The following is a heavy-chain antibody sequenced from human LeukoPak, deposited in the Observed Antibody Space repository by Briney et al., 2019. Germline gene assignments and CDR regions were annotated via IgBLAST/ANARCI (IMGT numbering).Heavy chain of an antibody. J-gene: IGHJ6*03. D-gene: IGHD1-26*01. Sequence: SVKVSCKASGFTFTSSAMQWVRQARGQRLEWIGWIVVGSGNTNYAQKFQERVTITRDMSTRTAYMELSSLRSEDTAVYYCATSYSHYYYYMDVWGKGTTVTVSS. V-gene: IGHV1-58*02. CDR3: ATSYSHYYYYMDV. CDR1: GFTFTSSA. CDR2: IVVGSGNT.